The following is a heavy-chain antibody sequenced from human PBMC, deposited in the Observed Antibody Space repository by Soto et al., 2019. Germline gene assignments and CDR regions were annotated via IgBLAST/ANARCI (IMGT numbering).Heavy chain of an antibody. J-gene: IGHJ6*02. V-gene: IGHV4-31*03. Sequence: PXASLSLTCTVSGGSISSGGYYWSWIRQHPGKGLEWIGYIYYSGSTYYNPSLKSRVTISVDTSKNQFSLKLSSVTAADTAVYYCARDWHYYDRSGSRSYYYGMDVCGQGTTVTVSS. CDR2: IYYSGST. D-gene: IGHD3-22*01. CDR1: GGSISSGGYY. CDR3: ARDWHYYDRSGSRSYYYGMDV.